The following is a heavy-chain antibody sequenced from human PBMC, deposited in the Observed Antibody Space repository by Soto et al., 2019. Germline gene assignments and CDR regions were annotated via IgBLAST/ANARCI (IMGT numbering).Heavy chain of an antibody. CDR2: LSAYNGDT. Sequence: QVQLVQSGAEVKKPGASVRVSCKTSGYTFINYGITWVRQAPGQGLEWMGWLSAYNGDTSSSEKLQDRFTMTTDTSTNTVYMELRSLTSDDTAVYYCARWSAIVGGAEAVDVWGQGTMVIVSS. J-gene: IGHJ3*01. CDR3: ARWSAIVGGAEAVDV. CDR1: GYTFINYG. V-gene: IGHV1-18*01. D-gene: IGHD1-26*01.